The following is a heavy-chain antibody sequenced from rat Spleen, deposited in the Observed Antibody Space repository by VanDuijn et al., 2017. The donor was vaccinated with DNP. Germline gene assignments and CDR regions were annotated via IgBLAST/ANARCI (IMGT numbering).Heavy chain of an antibody. CDR3: ASFNWPAP. CDR1: GFTFNYYW. Sequence: EVQLVESGGGLVQPGRSVKLSCVASGFTFNYYWMTWIRHVPGKGLEWVASISHDGGGTFYGDSVKGRFTISRENAKTTLYLQMNSLRSEDTATYYCASFNWPAPWGQGTSVTVSS. CDR2: ISHDGGGT. J-gene: IGHJ4*01. V-gene: IGHV5-31*01. D-gene: IGHD3-6*01.